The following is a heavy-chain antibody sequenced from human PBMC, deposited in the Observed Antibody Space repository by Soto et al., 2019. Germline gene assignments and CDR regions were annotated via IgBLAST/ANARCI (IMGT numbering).Heavy chain of an antibody. CDR1: GFTFSSYS. J-gene: IGHJ4*02. V-gene: IGHV3-48*01. CDR3: ARVAYYYDSSGYFY. D-gene: IGHD3-22*01. CDR2: ISPSSSSI. Sequence: EVQLVESGGGLVQPGGSLRLSCAASGFTFSSYSMHWVRQAPGKGLEWVSYISPSSSSIYYADSVKGRFTISRDNAKNSLYLQMTSLRAEDTAVYYCARVAYYYDSSGYFYWGQGPLVTVSS.